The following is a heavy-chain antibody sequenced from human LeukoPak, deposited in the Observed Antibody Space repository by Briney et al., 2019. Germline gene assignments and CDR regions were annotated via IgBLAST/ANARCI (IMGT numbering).Heavy chain of an antibody. CDR1: GFTFSSYA. Sequence: GGSLRLSCAASGFTFSSYAMHWVRQAPGKGLEWVAVISYDGSNKYYADSVKGRFTISRDNSKNTLYLQMNSLRAEDTAVYYCASTTGDQTFDYWGQGTLVTVSS. CDR2: ISYDGSNK. D-gene: IGHD2-21*02. V-gene: IGHV3-30-3*01. CDR3: ASTTGDQTFDY. J-gene: IGHJ4*02.